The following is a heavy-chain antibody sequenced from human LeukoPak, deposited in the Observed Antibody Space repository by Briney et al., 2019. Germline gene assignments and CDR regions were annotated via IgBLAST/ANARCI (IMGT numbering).Heavy chain of an antibody. CDR3: ARGHPMVRGPDY. CDR1: GFTFSSYA. J-gene: IGHJ4*02. CDR2: IKQDGSEK. D-gene: IGHD3-10*01. V-gene: IGHV3-7*01. Sequence: GGSLRLSCAASGFTFSSYAMHWVRQAPGKGLEWVANIKQDGSEKYYVDSVKGRFTISRDNAKNSLYLQMNSLRAEDTAVYYCARGHPMVRGPDYWGQGTLVTVSS.